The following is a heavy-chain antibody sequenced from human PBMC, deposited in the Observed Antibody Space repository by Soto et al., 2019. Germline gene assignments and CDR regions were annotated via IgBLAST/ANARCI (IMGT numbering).Heavy chain of an antibody. D-gene: IGHD4-17*01. CDR3: ARRDGDYLGVGYFDL. CDR2: INYSGIT. CDR1: GGSFSPYY. J-gene: IGHJ4*02. V-gene: IGHV4-34*01. Sequence: PSETLSLTCAVYGGSFSPYYWSWIRQTPGKGLEWIAEINYSGITNFNPSLKSRVTMSVDTSKSQISMKLSSMTAADTAMYYCARRDGDYLGVGYFDLWGQGSMVTVS.